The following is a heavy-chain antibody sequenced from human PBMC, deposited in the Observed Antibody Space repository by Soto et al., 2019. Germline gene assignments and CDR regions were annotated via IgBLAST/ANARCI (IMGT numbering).Heavy chain of an antibody. V-gene: IGHV4-61*01. CDR3: ARAGSHYYYGMDV. Sequence: SETLSLTCTVSGGSVSSGSYYWSWIRQPPGKGLEWIGYIYYSGSTNYNPSLKIRVTISVDTSKNQFSLKLSSVTAADTAVYYCARAGSHYYYGMDVWGQGTTVTVSS. D-gene: IGHD3-10*01. CDR1: GGSVSSGSYY. CDR2: IYYSGST. J-gene: IGHJ6*02.